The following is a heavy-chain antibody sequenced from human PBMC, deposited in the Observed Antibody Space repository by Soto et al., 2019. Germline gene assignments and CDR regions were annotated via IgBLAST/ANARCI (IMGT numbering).Heavy chain of an antibody. CDR3: ANGSRLHYDFWSGYGEAGYYGMDV. J-gene: IGHJ6*02. CDR1: GFTFSSYG. Sequence: GGSLRLSCAACGFTFSSYGRHWVRQAPGKGLEWGAVISYDGSNKYYADSVKGRFSISRDNCKNTLYLQMNSLRAEDTAVYYCANGSRLHYDFWSGYGEAGYYGMDVWGQGTTVTVSS. D-gene: IGHD3-3*01. CDR2: ISYDGSNK. V-gene: IGHV3-30*18.